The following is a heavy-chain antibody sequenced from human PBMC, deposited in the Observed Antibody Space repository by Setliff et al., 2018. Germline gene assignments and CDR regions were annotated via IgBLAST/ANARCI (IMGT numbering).Heavy chain of an antibody. Sequence: SVKVSCKASGGTFSSYAISWVRQAPGQGLEWMGGIIPILGIANYAQKFQGRVTITADKSTSTAYMELSSLRSEDTAVYYCAADQPKEWLRYYYYGTDVWGQGTTVTVSS. CDR1: GGTFSSYA. D-gene: IGHD3-3*01. J-gene: IGHJ6*02. CDR2: IIPILGIA. CDR3: AADQPKEWLRYYYYGTDV. V-gene: IGHV1-69*10.